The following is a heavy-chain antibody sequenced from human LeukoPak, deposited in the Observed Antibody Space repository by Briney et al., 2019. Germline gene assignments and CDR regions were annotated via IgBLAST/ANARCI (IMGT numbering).Heavy chain of an antibody. CDR1: GFTFSGSA. CDR2: ISSKANSYAT. CDR3: AKTRPLDSSSWSHGDY. D-gene: IGHD6-13*01. Sequence: PGGSLRLSCAASGFTFSGSALHWVRQASGKGLEWVGRISSKANSYATAYAASVKGRFAISRDDSKNTAYLQMNSLRAEDTAVYYCAKTRPLDSSSWSHGDYWGQGTLVTVSS. J-gene: IGHJ4*02. V-gene: IGHV3-73*01.